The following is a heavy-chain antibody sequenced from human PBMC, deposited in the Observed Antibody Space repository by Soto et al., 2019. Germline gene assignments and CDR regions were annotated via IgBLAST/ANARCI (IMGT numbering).Heavy chain of an antibody. CDR3: ARWAAPYNWFDP. D-gene: IGHD6-13*01. Sequence: ASVKVSCKASGGTFSSYAISWVRQAPGQGLEWMGGIIPIFGTANYAQKFQGRVTITADKSTGTAYMELSSLRSEDTAVYYCARWAAPYNWFDPWGQGTLVTVSS. CDR2: IIPIFGTA. CDR1: GGTFSSYA. V-gene: IGHV1-69*06. J-gene: IGHJ5*02.